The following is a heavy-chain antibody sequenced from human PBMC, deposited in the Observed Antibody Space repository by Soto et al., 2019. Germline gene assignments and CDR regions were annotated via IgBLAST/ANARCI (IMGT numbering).Heavy chain of an antibody. V-gene: IGHV3-15*07. CDR3: TGLWFGEIYNY. CDR2: IKNKNDGGTT. CDR1: GFSFKNAW. J-gene: IGHJ4*01. D-gene: IGHD3-10*01. Sequence: EVELVESGGGLVKPGGSLTLSCAASGFSFKNAWMNWVRQAPGKGLEWVGRIKNKNDGGTTDYAAFVKGRFTISRYASENTLYLHMNGLKTEDTGVYFCTGLWFGEIYNYWGQGSLVTVSS.